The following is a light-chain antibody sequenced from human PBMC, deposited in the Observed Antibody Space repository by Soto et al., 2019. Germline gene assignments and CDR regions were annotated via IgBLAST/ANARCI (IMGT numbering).Light chain of an antibody. CDR2: DAS. Sequence: ASVGNRVNISCQASQNLHNYLNWSPPKPGRAPKVLIYDASNLEAGVPSRFRGSGSGTDFTFPISRLPPEDIATYYCQQYENLPTFGQGTRLEIK. V-gene: IGKV1-33*01. CDR1: QNLHNY. CDR3: QQYENLPT. J-gene: IGKJ5*01.